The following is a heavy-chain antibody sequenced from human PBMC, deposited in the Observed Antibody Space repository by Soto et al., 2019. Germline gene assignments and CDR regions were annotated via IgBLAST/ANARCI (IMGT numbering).Heavy chain of an antibody. V-gene: IGHV1-69*13. D-gene: IGHD3-10*01. Sequence: SVKVSCKASGGTFSSYAISWVRQAPGQGLEWMGGIIPIFGTANYAQKFQGRVTITADESTSTAYMELSSLRSEDTAVYYCARDPEAYYGSGSYFDYWGQGTLVTVSS. J-gene: IGHJ4*02. CDR2: IIPIFGTA. CDR3: ARDPEAYYGSGSYFDY. CDR1: GGTFSSYA.